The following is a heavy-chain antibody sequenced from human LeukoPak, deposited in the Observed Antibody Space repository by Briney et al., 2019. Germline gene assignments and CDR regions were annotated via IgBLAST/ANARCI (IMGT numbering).Heavy chain of an antibody. J-gene: IGHJ5*02. D-gene: IGHD3-22*01. V-gene: IGHV1-18*01. CDR3: ARDQHRRIVVVNMLTA. CDR2: ISTYNGHT. Sequence: GASVKVSCKASGYTFTSYDINWVRQAPGQGLEWMGWISTYNGHTIYTQKFQGRVTMTTDTSTSTAYMELRSLRSDDTAVYYCARDQHRRIVVVNMLTAWGQGTLVTVSS. CDR1: GYTFTSYD.